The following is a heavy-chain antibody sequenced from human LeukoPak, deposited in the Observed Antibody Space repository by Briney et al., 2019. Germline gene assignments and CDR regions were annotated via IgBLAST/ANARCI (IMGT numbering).Heavy chain of an antibody. CDR2: IYYSGST. J-gene: IGHJ4*02. CDR3: ARGSGLLGNYYDSSGVFDY. Sequence: PSETLSLTCTVSGGSISSGGYYWSWIRQHPGKGLEWIGYIYYSGSTYYNPSLKSRVTISVDTSKNQFSLKLSSVTAADTAVYYCARGSGLLGNYYDSSGVFDYWGQGTLVTVSS. V-gene: IGHV4-31*03. D-gene: IGHD3-22*01. CDR1: GGSISSGGYY.